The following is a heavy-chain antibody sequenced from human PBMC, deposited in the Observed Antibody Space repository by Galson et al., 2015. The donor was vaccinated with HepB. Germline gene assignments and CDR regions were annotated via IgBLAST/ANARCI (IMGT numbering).Heavy chain of an antibody. V-gene: IGHV3-23*01. D-gene: IGHD2/OR15-2a*01. CDR2: ISASGVTT. J-gene: IGHJ4*02. Sequence: SLRLSCAASRFRFSKYAMTWVRQAPGKGLESVASISASGVTTYYAESVKGRFTISRDNSKNTLYLQMNNLRPEDTAVYFCAKDPSLQYEYDVPYFDYWGQGTLLTVSS. CDR3: AKDPSLQYEYDVPYFDY. CDR1: RFRFSKYA.